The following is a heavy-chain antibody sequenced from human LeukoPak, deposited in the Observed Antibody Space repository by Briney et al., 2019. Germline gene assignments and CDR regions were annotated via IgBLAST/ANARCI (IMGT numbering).Heavy chain of an antibody. CDR3: TTGISRTLLWFGESMDV. CDR1: GFTVSSNY. D-gene: IGHD3-10*01. CDR2: IKSKSDGGTT. V-gene: IGHV3-15*01. J-gene: IGHJ6*02. Sequence: GGSLRLSCAASGFTVSSNYMSWVRQAPGKGLEWVGRIKSKSDGGTTDYAAPVKGRFTISRDDSKNTLYLQMNSLKTEDTAVYYCTTGISRTLLWFGESMDVWGQGTTVTVSS.